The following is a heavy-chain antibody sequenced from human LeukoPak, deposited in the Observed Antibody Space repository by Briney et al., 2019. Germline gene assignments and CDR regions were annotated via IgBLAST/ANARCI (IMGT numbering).Heavy chain of an antibody. Sequence: SETLSLTCTVSGGSISSYYWSWIRQPAGKGLEWIGRIYTSGSTNYNPSLKSRVTMSVDTSKNQFSLKLSSVTAAETAVFYCARAYCTNGVCDRDDAFDIWGQGTMVTVSS. J-gene: IGHJ3*02. CDR1: GGSISSYY. CDR2: IYTSGST. V-gene: IGHV4-4*07. D-gene: IGHD2-8*01. CDR3: ARAYCTNGVCDRDDAFDI.